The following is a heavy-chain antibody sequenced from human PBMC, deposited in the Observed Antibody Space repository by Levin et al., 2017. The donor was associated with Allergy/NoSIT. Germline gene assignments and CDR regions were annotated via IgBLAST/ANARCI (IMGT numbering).Heavy chain of an antibody. J-gene: IGHJ4*02. D-gene: IGHD5-12*01. Sequence: SQTLSLTCTVSGGSVDTASFYWGWIRQPPGKGLEWLGSLFYSGRTYYSSSLESRVTISMDTSKNQFSLRLTSVTAADTALYYCAGGFSGYDSAWGQGALVTVSS. CDR1: GGSVDTASFY. CDR2: LFYSGRT. CDR3: AGGFSGYDSA. V-gene: IGHV4-39*07.